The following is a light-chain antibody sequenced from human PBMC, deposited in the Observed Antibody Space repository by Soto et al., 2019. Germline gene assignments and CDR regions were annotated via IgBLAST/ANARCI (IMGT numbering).Light chain of an antibody. CDR1: QSVSSN. Sequence: EIVMPQSPATLSVSPGERATLSCSASQSVSSNLAWYQQKPGQSPRLLFYGTSSRATGIPARFSGSGSGTEFTLTLSSLQSEDFAVYYCQQYYTWPLTFGGGTKVEIK. CDR3: QQYYTWPLT. J-gene: IGKJ4*01. CDR2: GTS. V-gene: IGKV3-15*01.